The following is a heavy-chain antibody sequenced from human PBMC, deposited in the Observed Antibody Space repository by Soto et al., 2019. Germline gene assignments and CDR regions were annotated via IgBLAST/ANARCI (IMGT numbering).Heavy chain of an antibody. V-gene: IGHV1-69*02. CDR2: IIPILGIA. J-gene: IGHJ4*02. Sequence: SVKVSCKASGGTFSSYTISWVRQAPGQGLEWMGRIIPILGIANYAQKFQGRVTITADKSTSTAYMELSSLRSEDTAVYYCARASCSGGSCYSAGPDYWGQGTLVTVSS. CDR3: ARASCSGGSCYSAGPDY. CDR1: GGTFSSYT. D-gene: IGHD2-15*01.